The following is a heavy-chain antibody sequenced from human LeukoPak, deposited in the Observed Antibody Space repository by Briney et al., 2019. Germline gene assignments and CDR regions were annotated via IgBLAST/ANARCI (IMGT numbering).Heavy chain of an antibody. V-gene: IGHV3-53*01. Sequence: GVSLRLSCAASGFTVSPNYMRWVRQAPAKGLAWVSRIYRCGSTYYADPVKGGFTISRGSYANTPYLQMNRRRDEDTGVNYCARPSRVYHWGQGTLVTVSS. J-gene: IGHJ5*02. CDR2: IYRCGST. CDR1: GFTVSPNY. CDR3: ARPSRVYH. D-gene: IGHD2-8*01.